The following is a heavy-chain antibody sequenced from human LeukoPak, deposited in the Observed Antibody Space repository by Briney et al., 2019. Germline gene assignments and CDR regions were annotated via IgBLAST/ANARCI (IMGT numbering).Heavy chain of an antibody. V-gene: IGHV4-59*08. CDR1: GGSITTNY. D-gene: IGHD2-2*02. CDR2: IYYNGNT. J-gene: IGHJ2*01. CDR3: ARRSRYHWYFDL. Sequence: SETLSLTCNVAGGSITTNYWNLFRQPPGKRLEWIGCIYYNGNTDYTPSLKSRISISIDPSKTHFSLKLSSLTAADTAVYYCARRSRYHWYFDLWGCGTVVTVSS.